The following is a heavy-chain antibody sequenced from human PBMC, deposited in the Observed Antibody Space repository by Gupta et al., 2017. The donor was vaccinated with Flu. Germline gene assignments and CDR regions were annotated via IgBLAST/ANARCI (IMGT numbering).Heavy chain of an antibody. D-gene: IGHD2-2*01. J-gene: IGHJ5*02. Sequence: QLLLQESGPGLVKASEPRYLPCTVTAESIRGSPYFWGWIRQTPGKGLEWIGNIFESGSTYYNPSLRSRITISVDTSKKQSSLGLTSVAAADAAVYYCARVTLGVPAAKCWFDPWGQGTLVTVSS. CDR2: IFESGST. CDR3: ARVTLGVPAAKCWFDP. V-gene: IGHV4-39*01. CDR1: AESIRGSPYF.